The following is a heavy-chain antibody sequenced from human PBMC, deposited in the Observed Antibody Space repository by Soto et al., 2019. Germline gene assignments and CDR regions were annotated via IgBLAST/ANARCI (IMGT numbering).Heavy chain of an antibody. V-gene: IGHV3-23*01. CDR1: GLSFGNLG. Sequence: GGSLDLSFAPSGLSFGNLGRNWFRQAPGKGLESVSGISNCFDESTTHDADSVKGRVTSSSDNEKNTVFLEIDSLRAEDTAIYYCAKVISPEGANAFDHWGEGTMVTVYS. CDR2: ISNCFDESTT. CDR3: AKVISPEGANAFDH. J-gene: IGHJ4*02. D-gene: IGHD1-1*01.